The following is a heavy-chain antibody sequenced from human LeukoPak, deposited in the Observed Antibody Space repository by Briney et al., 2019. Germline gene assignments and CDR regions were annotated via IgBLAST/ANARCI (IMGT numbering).Heavy chain of an antibody. CDR3: ARSSRDRYNYSPFDY. V-gene: IGHV4-61*02. CDR1: GGSISSGSYY. Sequence: SETLSLTCTVSGGSISSGSYYWSWIRQPAGKGLEWIGRIYTSGSTNYNPSLKSRVTISVDTSKNQFSLKLSSVTAADTAVYYCARSSRDRYNYSPFDYWGQGTLVTVSS. J-gene: IGHJ4*02. CDR2: IYTSGST. D-gene: IGHD5-24*01.